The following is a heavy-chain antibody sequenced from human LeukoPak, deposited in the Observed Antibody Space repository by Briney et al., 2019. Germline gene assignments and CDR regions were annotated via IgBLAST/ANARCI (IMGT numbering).Heavy chain of an antibody. V-gene: IGHV3-7*01. J-gene: IGHJ6*03. CDR1: GFTFSSYW. Sequence: GGSLRLSCAASGFTFSSYWMSWVRQAPGKGLEWVANIKQDGGEKYYVDSVKGRFTISRDNAKNSLYLQMNSLRAEDTAVYYCAKVVTVAWSERRPGYYYMDVWGKGTTVTVSS. D-gene: IGHD1-1*01. CDR3: AKVVTVAWSERRPGYYYMDV. CDR2: IKQDGGEK.